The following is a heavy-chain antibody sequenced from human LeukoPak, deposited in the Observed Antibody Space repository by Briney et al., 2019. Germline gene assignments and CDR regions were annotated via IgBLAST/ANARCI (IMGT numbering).Heavy chain of an antibody. J-gene: IGHJ4*02. V-gene: IGHV3-74*03. CDR2: INTDGSTK. CDR3: ARALGSYSDY. D-gene: IGHD1-26*01. CDR1: XXAFSNYV. Sequence: GGSLRLSCAAXXXAFSNYVMSWVXQAPXXXXXWVSRINTDGSTKTYADSVKGRFTISRDNAKNTLYLQMNSLRAEDTAXYYCARALGSYSDYWGQGTLVTVSS.